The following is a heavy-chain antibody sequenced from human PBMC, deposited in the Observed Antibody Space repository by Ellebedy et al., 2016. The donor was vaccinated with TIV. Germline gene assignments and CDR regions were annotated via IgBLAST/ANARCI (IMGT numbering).Heavy chain of an antibody. Sequence: SETLSLTXTVSGGSISSSSYYWSWIRQPPGKGLEWIGYIYYSGSTNYNPSLKSRVTISVDTSKNQFSLKLSSVTAADTAVYYCARGYSFWGQGTTVTVSS. V-gene: IGHV4-61*01. CDR1: GGSISSSSYY. J-gene: IGHJ6*02. CDR2: IYYSGST. CDR3: ARGYSF. D-gene: IGHD6-13*01.